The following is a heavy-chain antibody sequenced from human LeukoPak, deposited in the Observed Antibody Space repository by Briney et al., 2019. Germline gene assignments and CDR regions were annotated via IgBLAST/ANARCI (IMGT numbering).Heavy chain of an antibody. J-gene: IGHJ4*02. CDR3: ARVVPPLYYFDY. V-gene: IGHV3-7*01. Sequence: PRGSLSLSCAASAFTFSSSWMSWVRQAPGKGLEWGANIKQDGSEKYYVDSVKGRFTISRDNAKNSLYLQMNSLRAEDTAVYYCARVVPPLYYFDYWGQGTVVTVSS. D-gene: IGHD3-10*01. CDR2: IKQDGSEK. CDR1: AFTFSSSW.